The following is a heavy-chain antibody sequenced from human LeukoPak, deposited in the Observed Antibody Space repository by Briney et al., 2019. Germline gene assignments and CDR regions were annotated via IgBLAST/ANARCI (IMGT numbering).Heavy chain of an antibody. CDR1: GYTFTDYY. J-gene: IGHJ4*02. Sequence: ASVKVSCKASGYTFTDYYMHWVRQAPGQGLEWMGWINPNSGGTNYAQKFQGRVTMTRDTSISTAYMDLSRLRSDGTAIYYCARGGDGYNSFDYWGQGTLVTVSS. V-gene: IGHV1-2*02. CDR2: INPNSGGT. D-gene: IGHD5-24*01. CDR3: ARGGDGYNSFDY.